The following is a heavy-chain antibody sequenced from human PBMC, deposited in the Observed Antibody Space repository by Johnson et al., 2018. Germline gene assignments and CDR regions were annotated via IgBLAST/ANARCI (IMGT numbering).Heavy chain of an antibody. Sequence: QVQLVESGAEVKKPGSSVKVSCKASGGTFSSYAISWVRQAPGQGLEWMGGIIPIFGTPNYAQKFQGRVTITADESTSTVYMELSSLRSEDTAVYYCARDTYYYDSSGYYIGGDACDIWGQGTMVTVSS. CDR3: ARDTYYYDSSGYYIGGDACDI. V-gene: IGHV1-69*01. J-gene: IGHJ3*02. CDR1: GGTFSSYA. CDR2: IIPIFGTP. D-gene: IGHD3-22*01.